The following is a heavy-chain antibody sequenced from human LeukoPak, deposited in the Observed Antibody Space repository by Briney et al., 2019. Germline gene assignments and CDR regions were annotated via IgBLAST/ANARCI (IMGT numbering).Heavy chain of an antibody. V-gene: IGHV1-8*01. CDR1: GYTLTSYD. D-gene: IGHD3-16*01. J-gene: IGHJ5*02. Sequence: APVKVSCKPSGYTLTSYDSNWLGQATGQGLDWMGWMNPNSGKKGYAQKFQGRVTMTRNTSISTAYMELSSLRSEDTAVYYCARARVWHGVDPWGQGTLVTVSS. CDR2: MNPNSGKK. CDR3: ARARVWHGVDP.